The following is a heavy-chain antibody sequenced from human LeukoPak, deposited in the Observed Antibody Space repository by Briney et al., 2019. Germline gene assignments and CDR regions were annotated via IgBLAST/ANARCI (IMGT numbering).Heavy chain of an antibody. CDR1: GFTFSSSA. CDR2: ISYDGSNK. V-gene: IGHV3-30*04. Sequence: GRSLRHSCAASGFTFSSSAMSWVRQVPGKGLEWVAVISYDGSNKYYADSVKGRFTISRDNSKNTLYLQMNSLRAEDTAVYYCASSPCPTNCWGQGTLVTVSS. D-gene: IGHD4-11*01. CDR3: ASSPCPTNC. J-gene: IGHJ4*02.